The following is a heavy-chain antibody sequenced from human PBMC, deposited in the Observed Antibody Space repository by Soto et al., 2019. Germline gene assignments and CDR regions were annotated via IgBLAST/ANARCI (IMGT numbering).Heavy chain of an antibody. V-gene: IGHV1-18*01. CDR1: GYTFTSYG. Sequence: ASVKVSCKASGYTFTSYGISWVRQAPGQGLEWMGWISAYNGNTNYAQKLQARVTMTTDTSTSTAYMELRSLRSDDTAVYYCARDRRAGYCSGGSCYSYNPDAFDIWGQGTMVTV. D-gene: IGHD2-15*01. J-gene: IGHJ3*02. CDR2: ISAYNGNT. CDR3: ARDRRAGYCSGGSCYSYNPDAFDI.